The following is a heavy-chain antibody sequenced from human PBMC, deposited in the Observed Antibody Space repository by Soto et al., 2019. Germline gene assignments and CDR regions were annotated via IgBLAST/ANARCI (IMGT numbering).Heavy chain of an antibody. V-gene: IGHV1-2*04. CDR1: GYTFTGYY. CDR3: ARDGGYGGNYYYYYMDV. Sequence: ASVKVSCKASGYTFTGYYMHWVRQAPGQGLEWMGWINPNSGGTNYAQKFQGWVTMTRDTSISTAYMELSRLRSDDTAVHYCARDGGYGGNYYYYYMDVWGKGTTVTVSS. D-gene: IGHD4-17*01. J-gene: IGHJ6*03. CDR2: INPNSGGT.